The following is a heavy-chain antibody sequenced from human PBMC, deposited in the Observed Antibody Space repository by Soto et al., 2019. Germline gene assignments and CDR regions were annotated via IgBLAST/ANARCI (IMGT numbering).Heavy chain of an antibody. CDR3: ARESYGDFVY. CDR1: GGFVGRGNYH. J-gene: IGHJ4*02. Sequence: QVPLQESGPGLVKPSETLSLTCNVSGGFVGRGNYHWSGIRQSPGKGLESIGSIFYGGATNYNPSLKSRVTISADTSKKRFSLILTSVTAADTAVYYCARESYGDFVYWGQGTLVIVS. V-gene: IGHV4-61*03. D-gene: IGHD4-17*01. CDR2: IFYGGAT.